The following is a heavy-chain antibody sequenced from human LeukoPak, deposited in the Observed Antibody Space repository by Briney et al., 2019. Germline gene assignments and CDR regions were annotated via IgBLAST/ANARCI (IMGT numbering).Heavy chain of an antibody. V-gene: IGHV3-23*01. J-gene: IGHJ4*02. D-gene: IGHD6-13*01. CDR3: AKNRGSSSWYGG. CDR1: GFIFTDHW. CDR2: ISGSGGST. Sequence: GGSLRLSCAASGFIFTDHWMSWVRQAPGKGLEWVSAISGSGGSTYYADSVKGRFTISRDNSKNTLYLQMNSLRAEDTAVYYCAKNRGSSSWYGGWGQGTLVTVSS.